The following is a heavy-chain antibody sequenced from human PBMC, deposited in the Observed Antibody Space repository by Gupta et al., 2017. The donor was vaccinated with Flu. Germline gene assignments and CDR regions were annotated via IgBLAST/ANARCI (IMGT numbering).Heavy chain of an antibody. CDR3: ARHQICSSTSCYLLLPVWFDP. D-gene: IGHD2-2*01. CDR2: IYYSGST. J-gene: IGHJ5*02. V-gene: IGHV4-39*01. Sequence: LEWIGSIYYSGSTYYNPSLKSRVTISVDTSKNQFSLKLSSVTAADTAVYYCARHQICSSTSCYLLLPVWFDPWGQGTLVTVSS.